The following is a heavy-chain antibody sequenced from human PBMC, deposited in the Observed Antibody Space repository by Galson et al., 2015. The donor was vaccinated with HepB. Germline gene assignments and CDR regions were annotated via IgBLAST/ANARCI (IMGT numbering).Heavy chain of an antibody. V-gene: IGHV3-30*18. CDR3: AKAATRGYSSSWYPDY. CDR2: ISYNGSNK. Sequence: SLRLSCAASGFTFSSYGMHWVRQAPGKGLEWVAVISYNGSNKYYADSVKGRFTISRDNSKNTLYLQMNSLRAEDTAVYYCAKAATRGYSSSWYPDYWGHGTLVAVSS. J-gene: IGHJ4*01. D-gene: IGHD6-13*01. CDR1: GFTFSSYG.